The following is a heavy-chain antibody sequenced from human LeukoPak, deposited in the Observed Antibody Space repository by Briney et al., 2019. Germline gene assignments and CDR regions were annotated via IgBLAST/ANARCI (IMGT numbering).Heavy chain of an antibody. CDR1: GYTLTELS. CDR3: ARGTDDYIVATTSFEY. V-gene: IGHV1-24*01. D-gene: IGHD5-12*01. J-gene: IGHJ4*02. CDR2: FDPEDGET. Sequence: ASVKVSCKVSGYTLTELSMHWVRQAPGKGLEWMGGFDPEDGETIYAQKFQGRVTITTDESTSTAYMELSSLRSEDTAVYYCARGTDDYIVATTSFEYWGQGTLVTVSS.